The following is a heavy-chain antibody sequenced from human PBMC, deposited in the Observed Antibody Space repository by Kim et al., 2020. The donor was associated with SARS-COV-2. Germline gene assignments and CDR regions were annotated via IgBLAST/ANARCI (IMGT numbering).Heavy chain of an antibody. CDR1: GDSVSSNSAA. V-gene: IGHV6-1*01. D-gene: IGHD6-13*01. Sequence: SQTLSLTCAISGDSVSSNSAAWNWIRQSPSRGLEWLGRTYYRSKWYNDYAVSVKSRITINPDTSKNQFSLQLNSVTPEDTAVYYCARGQSLRQTHSSWINLKRGAFDIWGQGTMVTVSS. J-gene: IGHJ3*02. CDR2: TYYRSKWYN. CDR3: ARGQSLRQTHSSWINLKRGAFDI.